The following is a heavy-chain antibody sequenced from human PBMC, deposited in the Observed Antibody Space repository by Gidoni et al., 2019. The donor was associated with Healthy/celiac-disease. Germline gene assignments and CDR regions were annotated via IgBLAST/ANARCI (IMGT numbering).Heavy chain of an antibody. V-gene: IGHV3-53*01. D-gene: IGHD3-10*01. CDR2: IYSGGSP. Sequence: EVQLVESGGGVIQRGGALRIAGAASGFTVRRNYMSWVRQAPGKGLEWVSVIYSGGSPYYADSVKGRFTSSRDNSQNPLYLQMNSPRAEDTAVYYCARGLVPGYYFDYWGQGTLFTVSS. CDR1: GFTVRRNY. J-gene: IGHJ4*02. CDR3: ARGLVPGYYFDY.